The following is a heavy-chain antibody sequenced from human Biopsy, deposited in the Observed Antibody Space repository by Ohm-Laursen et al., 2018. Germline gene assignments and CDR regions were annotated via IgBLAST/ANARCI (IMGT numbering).Heavy chain of an antibody. CDR2: LFTSGTT. D-gene: IGHD2-2*01. CDR3: ARDFCDTTSCYPQN. CDR1: GGSINSYY. J-gene: IGHJ4*02. V-gene: IGHV4-4*07. Sequence: SDTLSLTCTVSGGSINSYYWSWMRQPAGKGLEWIGRLFTSGTTNYSPSLNNRVTISVDTSKNQFSLKLSSVTAADTAVYYCARDFCDTTSCYPQNWGQGTLVTVSS.